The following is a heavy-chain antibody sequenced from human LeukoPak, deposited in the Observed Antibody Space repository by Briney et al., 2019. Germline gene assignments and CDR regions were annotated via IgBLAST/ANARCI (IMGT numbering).Heavy chain of an antibody. CDR3: ARDEGVDASGYYSYWYFDL. V-gene: IGHV4-59*01. D-gene: IGHD3-22*01. CDR2: IYYSGST. J-gene: IGHJ2*01. CDR1: GGSISRYS. Sequence: SETLSLTCTVFGGSISRYSWSWIRQPPGKGLEWIGYIYYSGSTNYNPSLKSRVTISLDTSKNQFSLKLSSVTAADTAVYYCARDEGVDASGYYSYWYFDLWGRGTLVTVSS.